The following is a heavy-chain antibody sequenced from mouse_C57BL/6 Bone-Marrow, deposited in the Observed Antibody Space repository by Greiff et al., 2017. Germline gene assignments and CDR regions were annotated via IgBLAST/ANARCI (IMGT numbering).Heavy chain of an antibody. J-gene: IGHJ2*01. Sequence: QVQLQQPGAELVMPGASVKLSCKASGYTFTSYWMHWVKQRPGQGLEWIGEIDPSDSYTNYNQKFKGKSTLTVDKSSSTAYMQLSSLTSEDSAVYYCARKEIYYYGSSSFDYWGQGTTLTVSS. V-gene: IGHV1-69*01. CDR2: IDPSDSYT. CDR1: GYTFTSYW. D-gene: IGHD1-1*01. CDR3: ARKEIYYYGSSSFDY.